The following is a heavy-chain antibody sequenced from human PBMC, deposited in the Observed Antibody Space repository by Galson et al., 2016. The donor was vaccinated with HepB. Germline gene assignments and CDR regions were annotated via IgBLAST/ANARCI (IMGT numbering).Heavy chain of an antibody. J-gene: IGHJ5*02. Sequence: SVKVSCKASGGTFSSFPINWVRQAPGQGFEWVGGIIPISATANYAQKFQGRVTITADESTSTAYMELRSLRSEDTAVYYCARPRGAAAVNWFDPWGQGTLVTVSA. CDR1: GGTFSSFP. CDR2: IIPISATA. D-gene: IGHD6-13*01. V-gene: IGHV1-69*13. CDR3: ARPRGAAAVNWFDP.